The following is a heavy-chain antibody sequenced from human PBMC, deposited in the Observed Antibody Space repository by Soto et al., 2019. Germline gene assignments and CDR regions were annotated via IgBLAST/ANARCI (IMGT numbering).Heavy chain of an antibody. D-gene: IGHD1-7*01. CDR2: INPNSGGT. V-gene: IGHV1-2*02. J-gene: IGHJ6*02. Sequence: GASVKVSCKASGYTFTDYYMHWVRQAPGQGLEWMGWINPNSGGTNYAQKFQGRVTMTRDTSISTAYMELSRLRSDDTAVYYCVRKLELRGSYYYYYDMDVWGQGTTVTVSS. CDR3: VRKLELRGSYYYYYDMDV. CDR1: GYTFTDYY.